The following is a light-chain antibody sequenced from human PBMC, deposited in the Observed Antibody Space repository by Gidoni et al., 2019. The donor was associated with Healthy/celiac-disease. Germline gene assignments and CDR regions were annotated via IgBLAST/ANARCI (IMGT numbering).Light chain of an antibody. V-gene: IGKV2-28*01. J-gene: IGKJ1*01. CDR3: MQALQTRT. CDR1: QSLLHSNGYNY. Sequence: DIVMTQSPLSLPVTPGEPASISCRSSQSLLHSNGYNYLDWYLQKPGQSPQLMIYLGSNWASGVHDRFRGSGAGTDFTMKISRVEAEDVGVYYCMQALQTRTFGQGTKVEIK. CDR2: LGS.